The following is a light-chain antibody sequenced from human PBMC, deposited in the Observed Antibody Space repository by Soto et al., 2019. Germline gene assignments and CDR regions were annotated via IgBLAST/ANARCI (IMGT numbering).Light chain of an antibody. V-gene: IGLV1-40*01. CDR1: SSNIGATYD. CDR2: GNS. CDR3: QSYDSSLSAHYV. J-gene: IGLJ1*01. Sequence: QSVLTQPPSVSGAPGQRLTISCTGSSSNIGATYDVQWYQQLPGTAPKLLIYGNSNRPSGVPDRFSGSKSGTSASLAITGPQADDEADYYCQSYDSSLSAHYVFGTGTKVTVL.